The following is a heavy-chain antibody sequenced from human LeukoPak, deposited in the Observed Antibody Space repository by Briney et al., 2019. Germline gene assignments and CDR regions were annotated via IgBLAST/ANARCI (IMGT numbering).Heavy chain of an antibody. D-gene: IGHD6-13*01. CDR3: ARSGTGIAAADTNWFDP. J-gene: IGHJ5*02. CDR1: GFTFSSYW. Sequence: GGSLRLSCAASGFTFSSYWMSWVRQAPGKGLEWVANIKQDGSEKYYADSVKGRFTISRDNGKNSLYLQMNSLRVEDTAVYYCARSGTGIAAADTNWFDPWGRGTLVSVSS. CDR2: IKQDGSEK. V-gene: IGHV3-7*01.